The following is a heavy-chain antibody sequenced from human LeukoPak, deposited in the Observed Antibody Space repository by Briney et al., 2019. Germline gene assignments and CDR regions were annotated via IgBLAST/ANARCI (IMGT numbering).Heavy chain of an antibody. CDR3: ASSPIIVGATPSYYYYYMDV. CDR1: GGSISSSSYY. D-gene: IGHD1-26*01. J-gene: IGHJ6*03. CDR2: IYYSGST. Sequence: SETLSLTCTVSGGSISSSSYYWGWIRQPPGKGLEWIGSIYYSGSTYYNPSLKSRVTISVDTSKNQFSLKLSSVTAADTAVYYCASSPIIVGATPSYYYYYMDVWGKGTTVTVSS. V-gene: IGHV4-39*07.